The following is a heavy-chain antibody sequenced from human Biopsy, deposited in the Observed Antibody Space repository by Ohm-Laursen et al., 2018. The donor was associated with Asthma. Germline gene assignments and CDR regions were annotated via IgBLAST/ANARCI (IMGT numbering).Heavy chain of an antibody. CDR2: INSDGSST. J-gene: IGHJ4*02. Sequence: SLRLSCAASGFTFSSYWMHWVRQAPGKGLVWVSRINSDGSSTSYAGSVKGRFTISRDNAKNTLYLEMNSLRAEDTAVYYCARGPAWQQLDNWGQGTLVTVSS. CDR1: GFTFSSYW. D-gene: IGHD6-13*01. CDR3: ARGPAWQQLDN. V-gene: IGHV3-74*01.